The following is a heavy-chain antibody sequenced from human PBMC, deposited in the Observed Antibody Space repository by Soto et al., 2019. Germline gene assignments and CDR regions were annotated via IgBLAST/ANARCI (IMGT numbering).Heavy chain of an antibody. D-gene: IGHD6-13*01. V-gene: IGHV3-13*01. CDR1: GFTLSSYH. CDR2: IGTAGDT. J-gene: IGHJ6*02. Sequence: GGALRLSCGASGFTLSSYHKHLGPPTTGKGLEWVSAIGTAGDTYYPGSVKGRFTISRENAKNSLYLQMNSLRAEDTAVYYCAREERIATYYYGMDVWGQGTTVTVSS. CDR3: AREERIATYYYGMDV.